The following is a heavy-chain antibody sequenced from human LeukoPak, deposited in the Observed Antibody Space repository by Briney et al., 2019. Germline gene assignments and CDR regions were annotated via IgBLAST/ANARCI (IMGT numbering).Heavy chain of an antibody. CDR3: ARDASWGLAAATIDY. J-gene: IGHJ4*02. V-gene: IGHV4-38-2*02. Sequence: KPSETLSLTCAVSGYSISSGYYWGWIRQPPGKGLEWIGSIYHSDYTYYNPSHKSRVTISVDTSKNQFSLKLSSVTAADTAVYYCARDASWGLAAATIDYWGQGTLVTVSS. CDR1: GYSISSGYY. D-gene: IGHD6-13*01. CDR2: IYHSDYT.